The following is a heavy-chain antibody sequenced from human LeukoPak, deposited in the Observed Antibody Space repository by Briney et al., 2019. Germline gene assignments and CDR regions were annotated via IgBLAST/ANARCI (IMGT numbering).Heavy chain of an antibody. CDR1: GGSISSSNW. CDR3: ARAIAVAGIFDY. CDR2: IYHSGST. D-gene: IGHD6-19*01. J-gene: IGHJ4*02. V-gene: IGHV4-4*02. Sequence: PSETLSLTCAVSGGSISSSNWWSWVRQPPGKGLEWIGEIYHSGSTNYNPSLKSRVTISVDKPKNQFSLKLSSVTAADTAVYYCARAIAVAGIFDYWGQGTLVTVSS.